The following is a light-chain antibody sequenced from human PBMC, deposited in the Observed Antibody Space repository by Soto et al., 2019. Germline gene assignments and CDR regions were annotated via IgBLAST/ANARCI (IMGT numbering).Light chain of an antibody. Sequence: EIVLTQSPATLSLSPGERVTLSCRASQSVSSYLAWYQQKPGQAPRLLIYDASNRATGIPARFSGSGSGTDFTLTISSLEPEDFAVYYCQQRSNWPRTTFGQGTKLEIK. CDR2: DAS. J-gene: IGKJ2*01. V-gene: IGKV3-11*01. CDR3: QQRSNWPRTT. CDR1: QSVSSY.